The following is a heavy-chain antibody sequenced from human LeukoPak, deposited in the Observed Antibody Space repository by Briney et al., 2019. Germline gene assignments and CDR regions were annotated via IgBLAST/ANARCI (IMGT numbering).Heavy chain of an antibody. CDR3: ARAASMDV. CDR1: GFTFNNYA. CDR2: VSYAGSNK. J-gene: IGHJ6*02. V-gene: IGHV3-30*04. Sequence: GGSLRLSCAASGFTFNNYAMHWVRQAPGKGLEWVAVVSYAGSNKYYADSVKGRFTISRDKSKNTLYLQMNSLRSDDTAVYYCARAASMDVWGQGTTVTVSS.